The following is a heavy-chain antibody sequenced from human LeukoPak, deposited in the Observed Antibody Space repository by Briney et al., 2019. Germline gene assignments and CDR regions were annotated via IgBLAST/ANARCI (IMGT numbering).Heavy chain of an antibody. V-gene: IGHV4-59*01. CDR1: GGSISSYY. Sequence: SETLSLTCTVSGGSISSYYWSWIRQPPGKGLEWIGYIYYSGSTNHNPFLKSRVTISVDTSKNQFSLKLSSVTAADTAVYYCARYTDSRTRIYYFDYWGQGTLVTVSS. CDR2: IYYSGST. D-gene: IGHD2-2*02. J-gene: IGHJ4*02. CDR3: ARYTDSRTRIYYFDY.